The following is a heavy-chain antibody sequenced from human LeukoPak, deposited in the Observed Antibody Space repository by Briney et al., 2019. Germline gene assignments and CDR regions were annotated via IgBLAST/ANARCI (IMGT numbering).Heavy chain of an antibody. J-gene: IGHJ4*02. CDR1: GGSISSYY. D-gene: IGHD2-2*01. V-gene: IGHV4-59*01. CDR3: ARAPYCSSTSCYPFDY. CDR2: IYYSGST. Sequence: SETLSLTCTVSGGSISSYYWSWIRQPPGKGLEWMGYIYYSGSTNYNPSLKSRVTISVDTSKNQFSLKLSSVTAADTAVYYCARAPYCSSTSCYPFDYWGQGTLVTVSS.